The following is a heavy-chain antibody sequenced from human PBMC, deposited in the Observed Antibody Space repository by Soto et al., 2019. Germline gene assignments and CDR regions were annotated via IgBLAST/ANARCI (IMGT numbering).Heavy chain of an antibody. CDR1: GGSFSGYY. D-gene: IGHD3-9*01. J-gene: IGHJ6*02. CDR2: INHSGST. V-gene: IGHV4-34*01. CDR3: ARLAPVYDILTGYYTPHYYYGMDV. Sequence: SETLSLTCAVYGGSFSGYYWSWIRQPPGKGLEWIGEINHSGSTNYNPSLKSRVTISVDTSKNQFSLKLSSVTAADTAVYYCARLAPVYDILTGYYTPHYYYGMDVWGQGTTVTVSS.